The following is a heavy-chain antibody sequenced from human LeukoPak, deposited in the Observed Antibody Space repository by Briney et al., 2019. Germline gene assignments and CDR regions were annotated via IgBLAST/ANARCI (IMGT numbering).Heavy chain of an antibody. J-gene: IGHJ6*03. CDR1: GFTFSSYA. CDR2: ISGSGGST. V-gene: IGHV3-23*01. D-gene: IGHD1-20*01. CDR3: AKAPNFGITGTSDYMDV. Sequence: PGGSLRLSCAASGFTFSSYAMSWVRQAPGKGLEWVSAISGSGGSTYYADSVKGRFTISRDNSKNTLYLQMNSLRAEDTAVYYCAKAPNFGITGTSDYMDVWGKGTTVTDSS.